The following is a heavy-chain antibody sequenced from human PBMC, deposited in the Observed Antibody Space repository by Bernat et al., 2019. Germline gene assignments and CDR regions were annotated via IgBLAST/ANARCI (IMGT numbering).Heavy chain of an antibody. Sequence: QVQLVGSGGGVVQPGRSLRLSCAASGFTFSSYAMHWVRQAPGKGLEWVAVISYDGSNKYYADSVKGRFTIYRDNYCARSVQQKNMTTVTTRSFYYYYYMDVWGKGTTVTVSS. D-gene: IGHD4-17*01. J-gene: IGHJ6*03. CDR2: ISYDGSNK. CDR1: GFTFSSYA. V-gene: IGHV3-30-3*01. CDR3: YYMDV.